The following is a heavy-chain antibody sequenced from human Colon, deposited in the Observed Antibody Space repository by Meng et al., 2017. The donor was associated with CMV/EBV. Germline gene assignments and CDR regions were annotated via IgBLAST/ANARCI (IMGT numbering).Heavy chain of an antibody. V-gene: IGHV4-38-2*02. D-gene: IGHD2-2*01. CDR3: ARIKGYCSSDSCYPDY. Sequence: SETLSLTCTVSGYSINIGYYWGWIRQPPGKGLEWIGTIYHSGSTYYNPSLKSRVTISEDTSKNQFSLKLSSVTAADTAIYYCARIKGYCSSDSCYPDYWGQGTLVTVSS. CDR1: GYSINIGYY. CDR2: IYHSGST. J-gene: IGHJ4*02.